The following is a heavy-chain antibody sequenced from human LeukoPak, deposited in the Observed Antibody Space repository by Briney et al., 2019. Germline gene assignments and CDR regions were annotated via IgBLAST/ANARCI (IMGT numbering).Heavy chain of an antibody. CDR3: AKGQFTMIRDYFDY. CDR2: INSDESGT. CDR1: GFTFSTYW. D-gene: IGHD3-22*01. V-gene: IGHV3-74*01. Sequence: AGGSLRLSCAASGFTFSTYWMHWVRQTPGKGLVWVSRINSDESGTSYADSVKGRFTISRDNSKNSLYLQMNSLRTEDTALYYCAKGQFTMIRDYFDYWGQGTLVTVSS. J-gene: IGHJ4*02.